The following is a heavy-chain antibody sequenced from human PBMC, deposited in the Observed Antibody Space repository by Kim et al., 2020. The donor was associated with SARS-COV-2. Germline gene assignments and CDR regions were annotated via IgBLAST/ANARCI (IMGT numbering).Heavy chain of an antibody. Sequence: SETLSLTCAVYGGSFSGYYWSWIRQPPGKGLEWIGEINHSGSTNYNPSLKSRVTISVDTSKNQFSLKLSSVTAADTAVYYCARGRGYCSGGSCYHYYCY. CDR1: GGSFSGYY. V-gene: IGHV4-34*01. D-gene: IGHD2-15*01. CDR3: ARGRGYCSGGSCYHYYCY. J-gene: IGHJ6*01. CDR2: INHSGST.